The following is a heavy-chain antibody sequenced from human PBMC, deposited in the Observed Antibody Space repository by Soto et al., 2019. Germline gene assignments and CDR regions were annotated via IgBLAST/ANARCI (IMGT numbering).Heavy chain of an antibody. J-gene: IGHJ5*02. CDR1: GFTFSSYS. V-gene: IGHV3-21*01. Sequence: EVQLVESGGGLVKPGGSLRHSCAASGFTFSSYSMNWVRQAPGKGLEWVSSISSSSSYIYYADSVKGRFTISRDNAKNSLYLQMNSLRAEDTAVYYCARPSGYYTNDWFDPWGQGTLVTVSS. CDR3: ARPSGYYTNDWFDP. CDR2: ISSSSSYI. D-gene: IGHD3-3*01.